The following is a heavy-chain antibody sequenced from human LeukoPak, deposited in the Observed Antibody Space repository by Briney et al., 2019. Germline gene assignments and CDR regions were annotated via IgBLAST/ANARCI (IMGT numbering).Heavy chain of an antibody. D-gene: IGHD3-22*01. CDR3: ARGAGRTYYYDSSGYYY. CDR1: GFTFSEYY. CDR2: ISSSGSTI. Sequence: GGSLRLSCAASGFTFSEYYMSWVRQAPGKGVEGVSYISSSGSTIYYADSVKGRFTISRDNAKNSLYLQMNSLKAEDTAVYYCARGAGRTYYYDSSGYYYWGQGTLVTVSS. J-gene: IGHJ4*02. V-gene: IGHV3-11*01.